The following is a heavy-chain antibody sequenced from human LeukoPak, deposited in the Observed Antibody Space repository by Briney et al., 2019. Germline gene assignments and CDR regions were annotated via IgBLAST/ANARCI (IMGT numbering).Heavy chain of an antibody. J-gene: IGHJ4*02. D-gene: IGHD6-13*01. Sequence: SGGSLRLSCAASGFTFSDYYMSWIRQAPGKGLEWFSYISSSSSYTNYADSVKGRFTISRDNAKNSLYLQMNSLRAEDTAVYYCASIAAAGPIDYWGQGTLVTVSS. V-gene: IGHV3-11*03. CDR3: ASIAAAGPIDY. CDR1: GFTFSDYY. CDR2: ISSSSSYT.